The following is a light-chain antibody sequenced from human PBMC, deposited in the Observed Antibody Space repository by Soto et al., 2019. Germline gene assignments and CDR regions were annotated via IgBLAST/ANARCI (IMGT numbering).Light chain of an antibody. CDR2: GAS. J-gene: IGKJ2*01. CDR3: QHYNNWPEYT. Sequence: EIVMTQSPATLSVSPGERATLSCRASQSVCSNLAWCQQKPGQAPRLLIFGASTRATGIPARFSSSGSGTEFTLTISSLQSEDFPVYYCQHYNNWPEYTFGQGTKLEIK. V-gene: IGKV3-15*01. CDR1: QSVCSN.